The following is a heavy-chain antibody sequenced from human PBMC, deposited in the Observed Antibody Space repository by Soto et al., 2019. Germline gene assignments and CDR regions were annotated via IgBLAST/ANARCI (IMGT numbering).Heavy chain of an antibody. V-gene: IGHV3-33*08. Sequence: VQLVESGGGMVMPGGSLRLSCAASGFTFSDAWMTWIRQAPGKGLEWVAIIWYDGSNKYYVDSVKGRFTISRDNSKNTLYLQMNSLRAEDTAVYYCARDYGSGMDCWGQGTLVTVSS. CDR1: GFTFSDAW. CDR3: ARDYGSGMDC. J-gene: IGHJ4*02. CDR2: IWYDGSNK. D-gene: IGHD3-10*01.